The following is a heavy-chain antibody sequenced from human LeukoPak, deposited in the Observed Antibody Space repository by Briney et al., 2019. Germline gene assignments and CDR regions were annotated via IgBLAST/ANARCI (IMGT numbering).Heavy chain of an antibody. D-gene: IGHD4-23*01. Sequence: PGRSLRLSCAASGFTFSSYGMHWVRQAPGKGLEWVAVISYDGSNKYYADSVKGRFTISRDNSKNTLYLQMNSLRAEDTAVYYCAKDQTVVTPYYWGQGTLVTVSS. CDR2: ISYDGSNK. V-gene: IGHV3-30*18. J-gene: IGHJ4*02. CDR3: AKDQTVVTPYY. CDR1: GFTFSSYG.